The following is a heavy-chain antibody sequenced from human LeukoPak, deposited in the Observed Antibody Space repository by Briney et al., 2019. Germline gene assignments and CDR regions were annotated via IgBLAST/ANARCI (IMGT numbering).Heavy chain of an antibody. D-gene: IGHD1-26*01. CDR1: GFTVNTYA. V-gene: IGHV3-23*01. Sequence: AGGSLRLSCAASGFTVNTYAMSWVRQAPGKGLEWVSAISGRDDATYYTDSVKGRFTISRDNSKNTLYLHMNSLRAEDAALYYCAKDRVAASGIGELEHWGQGTLVTVSS. CDR2: ISGRDDAT. J-gene: IGHJ1*01. CDR3: AKDRVAASGIGELEH.